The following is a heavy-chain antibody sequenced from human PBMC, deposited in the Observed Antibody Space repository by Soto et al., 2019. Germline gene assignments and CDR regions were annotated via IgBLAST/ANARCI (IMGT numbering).Heavy chain of an antibody. D-gene: IGHD5-18*01. CDR3: TRLEYSYGHYYYYYGMDV. CDR1: GYTFTTSW. V-gene: IGHV5-51*01. J-gene: IGHJ6*02. CDR2: IDPGDSDT. Sequence: PGESLKISCKASGYTFTTSWIGWVRQMPGQGLEWMGIIDPGDSDTRYSPSFQGQVTISADKSISTAYLQWSSLKASDTAMYYCTRLEYSYGHYYYYYGMDVWGQGTTVTVSS.